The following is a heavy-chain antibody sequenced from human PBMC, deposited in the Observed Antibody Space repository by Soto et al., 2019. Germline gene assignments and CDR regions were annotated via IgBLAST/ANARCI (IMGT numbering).Heavy chain of an antibody. CDR1: GYTFTSYH. Sequence: QVQLVQSGAEVKKPGASVKVSCKASGYTFTSYHITWVRQAPGQGLEWMGWISAYNGNTNYAQKLQGRVTMTTDTSTSTADRELRSLRPDDTAGYYCARDSPPPREWGQGTLVTVSS. CDR3: ARDSPPPRE. J-gene: IGHJ4*02. V-gene: IGHV1-18*01. CDR2: ISAYNGNT.